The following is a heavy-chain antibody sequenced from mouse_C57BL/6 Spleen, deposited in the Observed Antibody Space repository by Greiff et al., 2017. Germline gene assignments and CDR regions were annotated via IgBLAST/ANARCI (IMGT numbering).Heavy chain of an antibody. J-gene: IGHJ4*01. Sequence: QVQLQQPGAELVKPGASVKLSCKASGYTFTSYWMHWVKQRPGQGLEWIGMIHPNSGSTNYNEKFKSKATLTVDKSSSTAYMKLSSLTSEDSAVYYCARDPGGCYAMDYWGQGTSVTVSS. CDR3: ARDPGGCYAMDY. CDR1: GYTFTSYW. CDR2: IHPNSGST. V-gene: IGHV1-64*01.